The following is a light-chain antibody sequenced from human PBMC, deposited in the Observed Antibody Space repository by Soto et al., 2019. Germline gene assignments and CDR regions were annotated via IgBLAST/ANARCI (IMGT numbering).Light chain of an antibody. V-gene: IGKV3-20*01. J-gene: IGKJ1*01. CDR2: GAS. CDR1: QSVRYNY. Sequence: EIGLTKSPGTLSLSPGERATLSCRASQSVRYNYLAWYQQRPGQAPRLLIHGASSRATGIPDRFSGSGSGTDFTLTITRLEPEDFAVYYCQHYGYSLWPFGQGTNADIK. CDR3: QHYGYSLWP.